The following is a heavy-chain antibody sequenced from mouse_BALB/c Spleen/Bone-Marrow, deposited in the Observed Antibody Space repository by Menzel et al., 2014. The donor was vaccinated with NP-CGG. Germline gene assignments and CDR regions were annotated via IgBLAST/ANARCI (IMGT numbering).Heavy chain of an antibody. CDR2: IDPANGNT. J-gene: IGHJ3*01. CDR3: ARITT. CDR1: GFNIKDTY. V-gene: IGHV14-3*02. D-gene: IGHD2-4*01. Sequence: VHVKQSGAELVKPGASVKLSCAASGFNIKDTYMHWVKQRPEQGLEWIGRIDPANGNTKYDPKFQGKATITADTSSNTAYLQLSSLTSEDTAVYYCARITTWGQGTLVTVSA.